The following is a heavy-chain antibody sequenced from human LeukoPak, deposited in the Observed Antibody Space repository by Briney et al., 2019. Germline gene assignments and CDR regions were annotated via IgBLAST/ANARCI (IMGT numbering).Heavy chain of an antibody. V-gene: IGHV3-53*01. D-gene: IGHD1-1*01. CDR1: GLTVSSNY. CDR3: AKDPTPSTYNWNGWFDP. CDR2: IYSGGST. J-gene: IGHJ5*02. Sequence: PGGSLRLSCAASGLTVSSNYMSRVRQAPGKGLEWVSVIYSGGSTYYADSVKGRFTISRDNSKNTLHLQMNSLRAEDTAVYYCAKDPTPSTYNWNGWFDPWGQGTLVTVSS.